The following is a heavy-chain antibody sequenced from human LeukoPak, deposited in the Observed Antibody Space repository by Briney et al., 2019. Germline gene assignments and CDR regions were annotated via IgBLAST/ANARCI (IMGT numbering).Heavy chain of an antibody. CDR3: ARIAVAALHFDY. V-gene: IGHV4-39*07. CDR1: GGSISSSSYY. Sequence: SETLSLTCTVSGGSISSSSYYWGWIRQPPGKGLEWIGSIYYSGSTYYNPSLKSRVTISVGTSKNQFSLKLSSVTAADTAVYYCARIAVAALHFDYWGQGTLVTVSS. D-gene: IGHD6-19*01. J-gene: IGHJ4*02. CDR2: IYYSGST.